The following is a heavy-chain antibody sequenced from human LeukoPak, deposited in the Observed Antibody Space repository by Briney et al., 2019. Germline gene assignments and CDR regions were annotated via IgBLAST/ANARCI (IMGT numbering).Heavy chain of an antibody. J-gene: IGHJ4*02. D-gene: IGHD3-22*01. CDR3: AKDRGYYDSSGPPA. CDR1: GFTFSSYA. V-gene: IGHV3-30-3*01. Sequence: GGSLRLSCAASGFTFSSYAMHWVRQAPGKGLEWVAVISYDGSNKYYADSVKGRFTISRDNSKNTLYLQMNSLRAEDTAVYYCAKDRGYYDSSGPPARGQGTLVTVSS. CDR2: ISYDGSNK.